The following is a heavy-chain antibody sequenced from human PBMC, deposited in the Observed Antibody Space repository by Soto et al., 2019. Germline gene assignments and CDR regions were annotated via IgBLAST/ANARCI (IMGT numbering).Heavy chain of an antibody. Sequence: EVQLVESGGGLVQPGRSLRLSCAAFGFTFEDYAMHWIRQTPGKGLEWVAGINWNSGSIGYADSVKGGFTISRDNANNSLYPQMDSLRTEDTALYFCAKGRGALAVVSNWFDPWGQGTLVTVSS. CDR3: AKGRGALAVVSNWFDP. J-gene: IGHJ5*02. D-gene: IGHD3-22*01. CDR2: INWNSGSI. V-gene: IGHV3-9*01. CDR1: GFTFEDYA.